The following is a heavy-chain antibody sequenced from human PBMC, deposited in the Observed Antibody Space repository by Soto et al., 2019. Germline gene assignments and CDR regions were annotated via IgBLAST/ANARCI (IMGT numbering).Heavy chain of an antibody. Sequence: QVQVEQSGAEVKKPGSSVKVSCKASGGTFSTAAISWVRQAPGQGLEWMGRIMPIFRTADYAQKFQGRVTITADESTTTAYLGLRSLRSEDTAVYYCATDKSRPQLGENYYYNMDVWGQGTTVTVSS. V-gene: IGHV1-69*15. CDR2: IMPIFRTA. CDR1: GGTFSTAA. J-gene: IGHJ6*02. D-gene: IGHD3-3*02. CDR3: ATDKSRPQLGENYYYNMDV.